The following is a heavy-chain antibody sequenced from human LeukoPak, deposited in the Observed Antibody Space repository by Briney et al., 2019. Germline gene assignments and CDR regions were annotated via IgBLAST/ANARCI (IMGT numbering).Heavy chain of an antibody. CDR3: ARQSGYSYGYYWFDP. Sequence: PSETLSLTCTVSGGSISSYYWSWIRQPPGKGLEWIGYIYYSGSTNYNPSLKSRVTISVDTSKNQFSLKLSSVTAADTAVYYCARQSGYSYGYYWFDPWGQGTLVTVSS. D-gene: IGHD5-18*01. CDR2: IYYSGST. V-gene: IGHV4-59*08. CDR1: GGSISSYY. J-gene: IGHJ5*02.